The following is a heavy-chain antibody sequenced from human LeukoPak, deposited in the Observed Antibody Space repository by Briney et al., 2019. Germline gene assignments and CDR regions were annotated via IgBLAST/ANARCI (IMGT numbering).Heavy chain of an antibody. CDR1: GFAFSSYD. D-gene: IGHD2-2*01. Sequence: GGSLRLSCAASGFAFSSYDMHWVRQAPGKGLEWVAVIWSDGSYKYYADSVKGRFTICRDNSKNTLYLQMNTLRAEDTAVYYCAKGPAQIYYYYMDVWGKGTTVTVSS. V-gene: IGHV3-33*06. CDR2: IWSDGSYK. J-gene: IGHJ6*03. CDR3: AKGPAQIYYYYMDV.